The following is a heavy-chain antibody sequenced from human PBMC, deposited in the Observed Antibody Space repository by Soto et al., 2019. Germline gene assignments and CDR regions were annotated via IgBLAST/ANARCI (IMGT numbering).Heavy chain of an antibody. CDR1: GGSISSSSYY. D-gene: IGHD3-9*01. CDR3: VSRVFGVNYYDIFTGYPRNNWFDP. J-gene: IGHJ5*02. V-gene: IGHV4-39*01. Sequence: SETLCLTCTVSGGSISSSSYYWGWIRQPPGKGLEWIGSIYYSGSTYYNPSLKSRVTISVDTSKNQFSLKLSSVTAADTAVYYCVSRVFGVNYYDIFTGYPRNNWFDPWGQGTLVTVSS. CDR2: IYYSGST.